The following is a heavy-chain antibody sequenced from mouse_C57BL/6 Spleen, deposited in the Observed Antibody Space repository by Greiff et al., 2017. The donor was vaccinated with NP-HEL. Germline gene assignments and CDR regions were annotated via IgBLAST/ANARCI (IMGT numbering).Heavy chain of an antibody. J-gene: IGHJ2*01. V-gene: IGHV5-15*01. Sequence: EVKLVESGGGLVQPGGSLKLSCAASGFTFSDYGMAWVRQAPRKGPEWVAFISNLAYSIYYADTVTGRFTISRENAKNTLYLEMSSLRSEDAAMYYCARRGKLGQDYFDYWGQGTTLTVSS. CDR1: GFTFSDYG. CDR3: ARRGKLGQDYFDY. CDR2: ISNLAYSI. D-gene: IGHD4-1*01.